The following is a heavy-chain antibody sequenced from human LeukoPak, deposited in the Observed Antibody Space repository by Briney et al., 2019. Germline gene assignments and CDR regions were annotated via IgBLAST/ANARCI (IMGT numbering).Heavy chain of an antibody. D-gene: IGHD3-10*01. CDR2: IYYSGST. Sequence: SETLSLTCTVSGGSISSYYWSWIRQPPGKGLEWIGYIYYSGSTNYNPSLKSRVTISVDTSKNQFSLKLSSVTAADTAVYYCAREGPRGLIASGAFDIWGQGTMVTVSS. CDR1: GGSISSYY. V-gene: IGHV4-59*12. J-gene: IGHJ3*02. CDR3: AREGPRGLIASGAFDI.